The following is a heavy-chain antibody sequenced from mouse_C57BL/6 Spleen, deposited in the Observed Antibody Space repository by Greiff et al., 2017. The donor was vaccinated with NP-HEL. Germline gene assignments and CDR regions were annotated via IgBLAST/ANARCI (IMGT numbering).Heavy chain of an antibody. D-gene: IGHD1-1*01. CDR1: GYTFTDYN. CDR2: INPNNGGT. J-gene: IGHJ2*01. Sequence: EVQLQQSGPELVKPGASVKIPCKASGYTFTDYNMDWVKQSHGKSLEWIGDINPNNGGTIYNQKFKGKATLTVDKSSSTAYMELRSLTSEDTAVYYCARSRIYYYGSSYYLDYWGQGTTLTVSS. V-gene: IGHV1-18*01. CDR3: ARSRIYYYGSSYYLDY.